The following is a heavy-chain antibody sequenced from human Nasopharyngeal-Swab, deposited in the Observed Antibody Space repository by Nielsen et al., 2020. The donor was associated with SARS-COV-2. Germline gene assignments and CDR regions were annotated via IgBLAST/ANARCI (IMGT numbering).Heavy chain of an antibody. D-gene: IGHD2/OR15-2a*01. J-gene: IGHJ4*02. CDR2: ILYDGSNK. Sequence: GESLKISCAASGFTFSSYGMHWVRQAPGKGLEWVAVILYDGSNKYYADSVKGRFTISRDNSKNTLYLQMNSLRAEDTAVYYCAKGYFLDYWGQGTLVTVSS. V-gene: IGHV3-30*18. CDR1: GFTFSSYG. CDR3: AKGYFLDY.